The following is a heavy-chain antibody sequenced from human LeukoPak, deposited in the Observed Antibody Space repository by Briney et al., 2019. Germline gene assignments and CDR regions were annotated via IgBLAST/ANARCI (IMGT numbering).Heavy chain of an antibody. CDR1: GFTFSSCG. Sequence: PGGSLRLFCAASGFTFSSCGMHWVGQAPGKGLEGVAFIQYDGRNEYYADSVKGRFNNSRDKSKNNLYLKINSLRAQDTAVYYCANPSDYVCGSFDYWGQGTLVTVSS. CDR3: ANPSDYVCGSFDY. CDR2: IQYDGRNE. D-gene: IGHD3-16*01. J-gene: IGHJ4*02. V-gene: IGHV3-30*02.